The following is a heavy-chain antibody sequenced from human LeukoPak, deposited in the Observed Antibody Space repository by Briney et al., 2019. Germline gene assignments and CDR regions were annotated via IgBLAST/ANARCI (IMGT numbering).Heavy chain of an antibody. CDR2: INPNSGGT. D-gene: IGHD3-22*01. J-gene: IGHJ4*02. CDR1: GYTFTGYY. Sequence: GASVKVSCKASGYTFTGYYMHWVRQAPGQGLEWMGWINPNSGGTNYAQKLQGRVTMTTDTSTSTAYMELRSLRSDDTAVYYCARDYGNYYDSSGLVPFDYWGQGTLVTVSS. V-gene: IGHV1-2*02. CDR3: ARDYGNYYDSSGLVPFDY.